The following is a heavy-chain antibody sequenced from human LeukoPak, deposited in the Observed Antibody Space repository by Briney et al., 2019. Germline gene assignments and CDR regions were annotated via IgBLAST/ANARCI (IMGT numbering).Heavy chain of an antibody. CDR1: GGSISSYY. CDR2: IYTSGST. Sequence: TPSETLSLTCTVSGGSISSYYWSWIRQPAGKGLEWIGRIYTSGSTNYNPSLKSRVTMSVDTSKNQFSLKLSSVTAADTAVYYCARDGSSSGYYYYYMDVWGKGTTVTVSS. D-gene: IGHD6-6*01. CDR3: ARDGSSSGYYYYYMDV. V-gene: IGHV4-4*07. J-gene: IGHJ6*03.